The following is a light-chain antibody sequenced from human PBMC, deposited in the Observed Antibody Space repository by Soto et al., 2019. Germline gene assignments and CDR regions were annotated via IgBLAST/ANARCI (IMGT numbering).Light chain of an antibody. J-gene: IGLJ1*01. CDR2: GNT. Sequence: QSVLTQPPSVSGAPGQRVIISCTGCSSNIGAGCEVHWYQHLPGKAPKLPIYGNTNRPSGVPDRFSGSKSATSASLAITGLQAEDEDDYYCQSYDSSLSASYVFGGGTKATV. CDR1: SSNIGAGCE. V-gene: IGLV1-40*01. CDR3: QSYDSSLSASYV.